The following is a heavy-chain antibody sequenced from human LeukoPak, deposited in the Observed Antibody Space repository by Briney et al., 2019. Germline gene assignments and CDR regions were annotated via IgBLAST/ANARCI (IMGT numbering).Heavy chain of an antibody. V-gene: IGHV4-31*03. CDR2: IYYSGST. CDR1: GGSISSGGYY. J-gene: IGHJ5*02. CDR3: ARGTGFPFGELSWFDP. D-gene: IGHD3-10*01. Sequence: SETLSLTCTVSGGSISSGGYYWSWLRQHPGTGLEWIGYIYYSGSTYYNPSLKSRVTISVDTSKNQFSLKLSSVTAADTAVYYCARGTGFPFGELSWFDPWGQGTLVTVSS.